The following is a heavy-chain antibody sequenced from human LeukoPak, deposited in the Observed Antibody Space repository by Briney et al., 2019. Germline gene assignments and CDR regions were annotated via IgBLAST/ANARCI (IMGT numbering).Heavy chain of an antibody. V-gene: IGHV3-21*01. D-gene: IGHD4-17*01. CDR2: ISSSSSYI. CDR1: GFTFSSYS. J-gene: IGHJ3*02. Sequence: PGGSLRLSCAASGFTFSSYSMNWVRQAPGKGLEWVSSISSSSSYIYYADPVKGRFTISRDNAKNSLYLQMNSLRAEDTAVYYCAKATVTGTDDAFDIWGQGTMVTVSS. CDR3: AKATVTGTDDAFDI.